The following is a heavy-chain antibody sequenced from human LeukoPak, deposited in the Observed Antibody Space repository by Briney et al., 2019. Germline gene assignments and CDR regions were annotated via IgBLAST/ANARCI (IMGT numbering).Heavy chain of an antibody. Sequence: ASVKVSCKASGYTFTSYYMHWVRQAPGQGLEWMGWFNPNSGGSNYAQNFQGRVTMTRDTSISTAYMELSRLRSDDTAVFYCARGPYSSSSSAFDIWGQGTMVTVSS. CDR1: GYTFTSYY. V-gene: IGHV1-2*02. CDR3: ARGPYSSSSSAFDI. CDR2: FNPNSGGS. J-gene: IGHJ3*02. D-gene: IGHD6-6*01.